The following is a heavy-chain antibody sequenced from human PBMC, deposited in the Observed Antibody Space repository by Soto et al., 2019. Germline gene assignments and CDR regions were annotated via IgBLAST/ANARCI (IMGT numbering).Heavy chain of an antibody. Sequence: PSETLSLTCAVSGGSISSGGYSWSWIRQPPGKGLEWIGYIYHSGSTYYNPSLKSRVTISVDRSKNQFSLKLSSVTAADTAVYYCGRVHSPWGQGTLVTVSS. CDR1: GGSISSGGYS. CDR3: GRVHSP. J-gene: IGHJ5*02. CDR2: IYHSGST. V-gene: IGHV4-30-2*01.